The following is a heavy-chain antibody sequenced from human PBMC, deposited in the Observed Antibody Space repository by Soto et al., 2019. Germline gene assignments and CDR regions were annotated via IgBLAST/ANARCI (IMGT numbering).Heavy chain of an antibody. Sequence: QVQLVESGGGVVQPGRSLRLSCVASGFTFSNYAIHWVRQAPGKGLEWVALISYDGSSKYYAGSVKGRFTISRDNSKNTLYLQMNSLTAEDTAVYYCARGARTTVTERGVWYFDLWGRGTLVTVSS. J-gene: IGHJ2*01. D-gene: IGHD4-17*01. CDR2: ISYDGSSK. V-gene: IGHV3-30-3*01. CDR1: GFTFSNYA. CDR3: ARGARTTVTERGVWYFDL.